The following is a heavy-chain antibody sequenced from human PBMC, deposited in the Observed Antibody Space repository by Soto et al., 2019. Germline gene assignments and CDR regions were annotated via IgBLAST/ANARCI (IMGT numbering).Heavy chain of an antibody. J-gene: IGHJ6*02. CDR2: ISAYNGNT. D-gene: IGHD3-3*01. CDR1: GYTFTSYG. CDR3: ARPFGVVIQEYYYYYGMDV. V-gene: IGHV1-18*01. Sequence: ASVKVSCKASGYTFTSYGISWVRQAPGQGLEWMGWISAYNGNTNYAQKLQGRVTMTTDTSTSTAYMELRSLRSDDTAVYYCARPFGVVIQEYYYYYGMDVWGQGTTVTVSS.